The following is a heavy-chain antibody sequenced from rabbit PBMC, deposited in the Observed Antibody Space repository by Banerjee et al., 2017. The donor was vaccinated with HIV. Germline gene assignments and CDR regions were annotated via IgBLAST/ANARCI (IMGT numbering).Heavy chain of an antibody. CDR2: IYNGDGST. Sequence: QEQLEESGGGLVKPEGSLTLTCKASGFDLSSRYYMCWVRQAPGKGLEWIACIYNGDGSTYYASWAKGRFTISRTSSTTVTLQMTSLTAADTATYFCARGFGDGDSGPDYFNLWGPGTLVTVS. V-gene: IGHV1S45*01. J-gene: IGHJ4*01. CDR1: GFDLSSRYY. CDR3: ARGFGDGDSGPDYFNL. D-gene: IGHD2-1*01.